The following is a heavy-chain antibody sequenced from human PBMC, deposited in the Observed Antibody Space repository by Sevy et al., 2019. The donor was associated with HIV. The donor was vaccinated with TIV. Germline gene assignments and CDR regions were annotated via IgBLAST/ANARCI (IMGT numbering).Heavy chain of an antibody. CDR1: GGSIRSVNW. Sequence: SETLSLTCAVSGGSIRSVNWWHWVRQPPGKGLEWIGEIYHSGSSNYNPSLKSRVTISVDNSKNQFSLKLTSVTAADTAGYYCARGGETPRGFDPWGQGSRVTVSS. V-gene: IGHV4-4*02. D-gene: IGHD3-16*01. CDR3: ARGGETPRGFDP. J-gene: IGHJ5*02. CDR2: IYHSGSS.